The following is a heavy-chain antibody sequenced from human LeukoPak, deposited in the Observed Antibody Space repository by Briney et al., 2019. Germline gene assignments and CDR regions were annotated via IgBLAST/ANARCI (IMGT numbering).Heavy chain of an antibody. V-gene: IGHV4-38-2*01. CDR3: ARGMSSVAAVGL. Sequence: PSETLSLTCAVSGFSINTAHYWGWVRQPPGQGLEWIGSISHSGNAYYNPSLKSRVTISLDASKNQFSLKVTSLTAADTAVCYCARGMSSVAAVGLWGRGTLVTVSS. CDR1: GFSINTAHY. D-gene: IGHD6-13*01. J-gene: IGHJ1*01. CDR2: ISHSGNA.